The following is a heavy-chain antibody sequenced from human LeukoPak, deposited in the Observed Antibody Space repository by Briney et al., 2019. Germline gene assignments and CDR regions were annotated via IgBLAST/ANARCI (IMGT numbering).Heavy chain of an antibody. Sequence: GGSLRLSCAVSGFTVSSNYMSWVRQAPGKGLEWVSIIYSGGTTYYADSVKGRFIISRDNSKNTLYLQMNSLRVEDTAVYYCARGGGFNSPFDYWGQGTLVTVSS. CDR3: ARGGGFNSPFDY. CDR2: IYSGGTT. V-gene: IGHV3-66*01. J-gene: IGHJ4*02. D-gene: IGHD1-1*01. CDR1: GFTVSSNY.